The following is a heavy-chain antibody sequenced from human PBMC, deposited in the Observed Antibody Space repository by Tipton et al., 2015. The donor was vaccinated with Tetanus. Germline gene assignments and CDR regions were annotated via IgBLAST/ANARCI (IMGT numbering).Heavy chain of an antibody. Sequence: QVQLVQSGGGVVQSGRSLRLSCAASGFTFSDYGMHWVRQAPGKGLEWVAVLSFDGTNEDYADSVKGRFTISRDNSKNTLFLKMNSLRPEDAAVYYCAKRGAQFWSPNPYYYYVLDVWGQGTTVSVSS. V-gene: IGHV3-30*18. J-gene: IGHJ6*02. D-gene: IGHD3-3*01. CDR2: LSFDGTNE. CDR3: AKRGAQFWSPNPYYYYVLDV. CDR1: GFTFSDYG.